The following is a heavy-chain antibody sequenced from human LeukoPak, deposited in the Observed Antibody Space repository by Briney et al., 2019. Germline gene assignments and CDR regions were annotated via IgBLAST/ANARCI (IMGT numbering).Heavy chain of an antibody. D-gene: IGHD5-12*01. J-gene: IGHJ5*02. CDR3: ARVGYSGYDFGWFDP. CDR1: GYTFTGYY. V-gene: IGHV1-2*02. Sequence: ASVKVSCKASGYTFTGYYMHWVRQAPGQGLEWMGWINPNSGGTNYALKFQGRVTMSRDTSFSTAYMELSRLRYDDTAVYYCARVGYSGYDFGWFDPWGQGTLVTVSS. CDR2: INPNSGGT.